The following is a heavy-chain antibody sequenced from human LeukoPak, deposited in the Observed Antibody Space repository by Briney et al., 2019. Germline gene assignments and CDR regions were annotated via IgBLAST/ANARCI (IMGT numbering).Heavy chain of an antibody. Sequence: GGSLRLSCVASGFTFNNYAMTWVRQAPGKGLEWVSAISGSGYSTYCADSVKGRFTISRDDSKNTLYLQMNSLKTEDTAVYYCTTAYYYGSGDGYYYYMDVWGKGTTVTVSS. CDR1: GFTFNNYA. V-gene: IGHV3-23*01. CDR2: ISGSGYST. CDR3: TTAYYYGSGDGYYYYMDV. D-gene: IGHD3-10*01. J-gene: IGHJ6*03.